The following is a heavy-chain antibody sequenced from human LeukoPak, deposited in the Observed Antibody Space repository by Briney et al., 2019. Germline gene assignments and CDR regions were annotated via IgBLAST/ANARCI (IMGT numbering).Heavy chain of an antibody. D-gene: IGHD6-13*01. CDR1: GDSFGTYG. CDR3: ARGEYELVGDY. V-gene: IGHV1-69*05. J-gene: IGHJ4*02. CDR2: FNPIFGSA. Sequence: GSSVKVSCKASGDSFGTYGITWVRQAPGEGLEWMGGFNPIFGSAQYAQKFQGRVTITMDVSARTVYMEVRSLGSDDTAVYYCARGEYELVGDYWGQGTLVTVSS.